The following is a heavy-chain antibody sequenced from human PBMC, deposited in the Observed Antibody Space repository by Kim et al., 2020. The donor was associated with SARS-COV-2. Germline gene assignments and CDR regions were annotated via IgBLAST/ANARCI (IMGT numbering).Heavy chain of an antibody. J-gene: IGHJ6*02. CDR1: GGSFSGHY. CDR2: IHESGST. V-gene: IGHV4-34*01. Sequence: SETLSLTCAVYGGSFSGHYWSWIRQPPGKGLEWIGEIHESGSTNYSPSLKSRVTISMDTSKNQFSLKLSSVTAADAGLYYCARGSAGVVPAPILGIGPPNDYFIMYVWGHGTPVTVSS. D-gene: IGHD2-2*01. CDR3: ARGSAGVVPAPILGIGPPNDYFIMYV.